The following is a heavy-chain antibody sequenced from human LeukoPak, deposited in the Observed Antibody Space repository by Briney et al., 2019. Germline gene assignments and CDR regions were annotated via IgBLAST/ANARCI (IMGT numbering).Heavy chain of an antibody. D-gene: IGHD6-13*01. Sequence: PGGSLRLSCAASGFTFSSYGMHWVRQAPGKGLEWVAVISYDGSNKYYADSVKGRFTISRDNAKNTLYLQMNSLRAEDTAVYYCASIAAAVHWGQGTLVTVSS. V-gene: IGHV3-30*03. J-gene: IGHJ4*02. CDR3: ASIAAAVH. CDR2: ISYDGSNK. CDR1: GFTFSSYG.